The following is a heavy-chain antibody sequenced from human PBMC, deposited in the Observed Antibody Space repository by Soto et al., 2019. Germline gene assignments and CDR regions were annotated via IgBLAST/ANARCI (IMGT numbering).Heavy chain of an antibody. Sequence: SETLSLTCTVSGGSIRSYYWSWIRQPPGKGLEWIGYVYDSGRTNYNYKPSLKSRVTISVDTSKNQFSLKLTSVTAADTALYYCARDTAFNYWGQGALVTVSS. CDR3: ARDTAFNY. CDR1: GGSIRSYY. V-gene: IGHV4-59*01. D-gene: IGHD4-17*01. J-gene: IGHJ4*02. CDR2: VYDSGRT.